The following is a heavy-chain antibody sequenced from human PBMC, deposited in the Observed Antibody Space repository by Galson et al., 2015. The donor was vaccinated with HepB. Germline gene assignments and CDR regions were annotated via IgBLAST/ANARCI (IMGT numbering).Heavy chain of an antibody. J-gene: IGHJ4*02. D-gene: IGHD3-22*01. V-gene: IGHV1-18*04. Sequence: SVKVSCKASGYTFTSYAVSWVRQAPGQGLEWMGCLCAYNGNTHYAHKLQGRVTITTDTSTSTVYMELMSLRSDDTAVYYCSRECDGRGYRTLDYWGQGTLVTVSS. CDR2: LCAYNGNT. CDR3: SRECDGRGYRTLDY. CDR1: GYTFTSYA.